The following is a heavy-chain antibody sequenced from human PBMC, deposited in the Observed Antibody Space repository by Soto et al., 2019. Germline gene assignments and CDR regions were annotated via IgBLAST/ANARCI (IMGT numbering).Heavy chain of an antibody. J-gene: IGHJ6*02. D-gene: IGHD3-3*01. Sequence: VGSLRLSCAASGFTFSSYAMHWVRQAPGKGLEWVAVISYDGSNKYYADSVKGRFTISRDNSKNTLYLQMNSLRAEDTAVYYCARDAYDFWSGYYRPGYGMDVWGQGTTVTVSS. CDR1: GFTFSSYA. CDR3: ARDAYDFWSGYYRPGYGMDV. V-gene: IGHV3-30-3*01. CDR2: ISYDGSNK.